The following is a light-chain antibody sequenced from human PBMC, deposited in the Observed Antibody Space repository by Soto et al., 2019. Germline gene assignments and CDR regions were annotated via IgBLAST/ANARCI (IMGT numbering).Light chain of an antibody. V-gene: IGLV2-14*03. J-gene: IGLJ1*01. CDR2: DVS. Sequence: QSVLTQPASVSGSPGQSITISCTGSARDIGAYDYVSWYQQHPGGVPKLLIYDVSSRPSGVSSRFSGSKSGNTASLTISGLQTDDESDYYCSSFADSSARDYVFGGGTKVTVL. CDR3: SSFADSSARDYV. CDR1: ARDIGAYDY.